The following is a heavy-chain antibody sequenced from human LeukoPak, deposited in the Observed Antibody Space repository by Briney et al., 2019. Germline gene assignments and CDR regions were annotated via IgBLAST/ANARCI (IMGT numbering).Heavy chain of an antibody. CDR2: ISYDGSNE. Sequence: GGSLRLSCAASGFTFSSYAMHWVRQAPGKGLEWVAVISYDGSNEYYADSVKGRFTISRDNSKNTLYLQMNSLRAEDTAVYYCAKDRLVGVKDSFDYWGQGTLVTVSS. V-gene: IGHV3-30*04. CDR1: GFTFSSYA. J-gene: IGHJ4*02. CDR3: AKDRLVGVKDSFDY. D-gene: IGHD1-26*01.